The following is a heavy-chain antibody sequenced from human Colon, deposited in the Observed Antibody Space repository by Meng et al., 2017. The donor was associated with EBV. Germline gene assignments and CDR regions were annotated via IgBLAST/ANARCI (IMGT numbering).Heavy chain of an antibody. J-gene: IGHJ4*02. CDR3: TTLYGDSIS. CDR2: IYHSGRT. D-gene: IGHD4-17*01. V-gene: IGHV4-30-4*03. CDR1: GGSISSGDYY. Sequence: QVQLQESGPGLVKPSXXPSLTCTVSGGSISSGDYYWSWIRQPPGKGLEWIGEIYHSGRTNYNPSVKSRVSMSVDKSQNHFSLRLSSVTAADTAVYYCTTLYGDSISWGQGTLVTVSS.